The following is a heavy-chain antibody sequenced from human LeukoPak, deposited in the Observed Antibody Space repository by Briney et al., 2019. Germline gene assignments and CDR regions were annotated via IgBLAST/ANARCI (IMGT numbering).Heavy chain of an antibody. J-gene: IGHJ6*03. CDR3: ARHTHYSSTFYYYYMDV. CDR2: IYHSGST. V-gene: IGHV4-38-2*02. Sequence: SETLSLTCTVSGYSISSGYYWGWIRQPPGKGLEWIGSIYHSGSTYYNPSLKSRVTISVDTSKNQFSLKLSSVTAADTAVYYCARHTHYSSTFYYYYMDVWGKGTTVTVSS. CDR1: GYSISSGYY. D-gene: IGHD2/OR15-2a*01.